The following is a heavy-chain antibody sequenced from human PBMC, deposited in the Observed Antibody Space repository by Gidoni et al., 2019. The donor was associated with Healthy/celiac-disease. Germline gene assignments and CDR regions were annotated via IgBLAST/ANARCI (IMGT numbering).Heavy chain of an antibody. CDR1: GLTVRNAW. V-gene: IGHV3-15*01. CDR2: IKSKTDGGTT. D-gene: IGHD6-13*01. Sequence: EVQSVESGVGLGTPGGSRRLSCAASGLTVRNAWMSWDRQAPGKGLEWVGRIKSKTDGGTTDYAAPVKGRFTISRDDSKNTLYLQMNSLKTEDAAVYYCTTLGRGQLPFGYWGQGTLVTVSS. CDR3: TTLGRGQLPFGY. J-gene: IGHJ4*02.